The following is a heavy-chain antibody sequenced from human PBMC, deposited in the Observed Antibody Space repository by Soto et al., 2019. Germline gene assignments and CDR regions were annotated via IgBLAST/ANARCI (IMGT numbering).Heavy chain of an antibody. V-gene: IGHV3-23*01. D-gene: IGHD3-9*01. CDR3: ANDLTYILRYPTVMNDNDY. Sequence: PGGSLRLSCAASGFTFSSYAMSWVRQAPGKGLEWVSAISGSGGSTYYADSVKGRFTISRDNSKNTLYLQMNSLRVEDTAVYYCANDLTYILRYPTVMNDNDYWGQGTLVTVSS. J-gene: IGHJ4*02. CDR1: GFTFSSYA. CDR2: ISGSGGST.